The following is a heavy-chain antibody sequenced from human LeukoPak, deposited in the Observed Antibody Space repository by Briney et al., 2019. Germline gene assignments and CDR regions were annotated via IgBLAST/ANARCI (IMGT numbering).Heavy chain of an antibody. V-gene: IGHV4-38-2*02. J-gene: IGHJ3*02. CDR2: IYQSGNT. CDR3: ARTEAILGQLVRPDAFDI. CDR1: GYSIRSGYY. Sequence: SETLSLTCSVSGYSIRSGYYWGWIRQPPGKGLEWIGSIYQSGNTYYNESLKSRVTISVDTSKNQFSLKLSSVTAADTAVYYCARTEAILGQLVRPDAFDIWGQGTMVTVSS. D-gene: IGHD6-6*01.